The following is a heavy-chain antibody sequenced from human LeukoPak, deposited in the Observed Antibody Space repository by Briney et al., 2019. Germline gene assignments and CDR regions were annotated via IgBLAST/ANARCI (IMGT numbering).Heavy chain of an antibody. J-gene: IGHJ4*02. CDR3: AGYSSSHNY. D-gene: IGHD6-13*01. V-gene: IGHV4-59*01. Sequence: SETLSLTCAVYGGSFSGYYWSWIRQPPGKGLEWIGYIYYSGSTNYNPSLKSRVTISVDTSKNQFSLKLSSVTAADTAVYYCAGYSSSHNYWGQGTLVTVSS. CDR1: GGSFSGYY. CDR2: IYYSGST.